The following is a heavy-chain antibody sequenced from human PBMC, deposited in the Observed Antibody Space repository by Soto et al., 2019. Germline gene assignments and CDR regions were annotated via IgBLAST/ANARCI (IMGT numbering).Heavy chain of an antibody. V-gene: IGHV1-3*01. CDR3: ARVRVSFDWLLAVFDY. CDR2: INAGNGNT. CDR1: GYTLTSYA. D-gene: IGHD3-9*01. J-gene: IGHJ4*02. Sequence: GASVKVSCKASGYTLTSYAMHWVRQAPGQRLEWMGWINAGNGNTKYSQKFQGRVTITRDTSASTAYMELSSLRSEDTAVYYCARVRVSFDWLLAVFDYWGQGTLVTVSS.